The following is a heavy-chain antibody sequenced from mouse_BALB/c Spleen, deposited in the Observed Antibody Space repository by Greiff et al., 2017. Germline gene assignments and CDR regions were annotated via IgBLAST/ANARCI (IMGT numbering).Heavy chain of an antibody. V-gene: IGHV2-2*02. Sequence: QVQLKESGPGLVQPSQSLSITCTVSGFSLTSYGVHWVRQSPGKGLEWLGVIWSGGSTDYNAAFISRLSISKDNSKSQVFFKMNSLQANDTAIYYCARNFHYGSSPFDYWGQGTTLTVSS. CDR3: ARNFHYGSSPFDY. J-gene: IGHJ2*01. CDR1: GFSLTSYG. CDR2: IWSGGST. D-gene: IGHD1-1*01.